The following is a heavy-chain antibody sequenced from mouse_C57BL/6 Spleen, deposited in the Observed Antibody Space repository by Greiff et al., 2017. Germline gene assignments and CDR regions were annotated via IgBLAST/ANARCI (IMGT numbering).Heavy chain of an antibody. J-gene: IGHJ3*01. CDR2: IYPGSGST. V-gene: IGHV1-55*01. CDR1: GYTFTSYW. Sequence: QVQLKQPGAELVKPGASVKMSCKASGYTFTSYWITWVKQRPGQGLEWIGDIYPGSGSTNYNEKFKSKATLTVDTSSSTAYMQLSSLTSEDSAVYYCARPYYGNYPAWFAYWGQGTLVTVSA. CDR3: ARPYYGNYPAWFAY. D-gene: IGHD2-10*01.